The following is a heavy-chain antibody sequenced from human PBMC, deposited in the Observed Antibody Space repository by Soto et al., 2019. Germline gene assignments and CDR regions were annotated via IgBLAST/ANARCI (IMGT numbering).Heavy chain of an antibody. CDR3: ARARGTSWYNWFDP. CDR1: GGNFTNYG. J-gene: IGHJ5*02. D-gene: IGHD6-13*01. Sequence: QVQLVQSGAELKKPGSSVKVSCKASGGNFTNYGISWVRQAPGQGLEWMAGIIPLFGTTNYAQKFRGRVTVTADESTSTAYMELNSLRSEDTAIYFCARARGTSWYNWFDPWGQGTLVTVSS. CDR2: IIPLFGTT. V-gene: IGHV1-69*01.